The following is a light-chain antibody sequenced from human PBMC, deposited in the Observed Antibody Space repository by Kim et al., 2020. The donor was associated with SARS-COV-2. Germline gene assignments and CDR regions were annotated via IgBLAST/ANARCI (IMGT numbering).Light chain of an antibody. V-gene: IGKV3-15*01. J-gene: IGKJ2*01. CDR1: QSIRRL. Sequence: SWSTRELPTLSCWASQSIRRLLAWYQQTPGQAPRLLIYGASTRATGIPARFSGSGSETEFTLTISSLQSEDFALYFCQQYDNWLFTFGQGTKLEI. CDR2: GAS. CDR3: QQYDNWLFT.